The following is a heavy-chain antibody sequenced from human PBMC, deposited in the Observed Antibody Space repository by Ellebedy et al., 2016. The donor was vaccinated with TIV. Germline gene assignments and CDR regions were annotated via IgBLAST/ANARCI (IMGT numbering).Heavy chain of an antibody. Sequence: PGGSLRPSCPAPGSPSSNYAMSWVRQAQGKGLEGASGISNSGSSIWYSDSVKGRFTIARDNSKNTLTLQMNSRRAEDTARYFCAKQRGNAVDTYFFDYWGQGTLVSVSS. CDR3: AKQRGNAVDTYFFDY. CDR1: GSPSSNYA. D-gene: IGHD7-27*01. J-gene: IGHJ4*02. CDR2: ISNSGSSI. V-gene: IGHV3-23*01.